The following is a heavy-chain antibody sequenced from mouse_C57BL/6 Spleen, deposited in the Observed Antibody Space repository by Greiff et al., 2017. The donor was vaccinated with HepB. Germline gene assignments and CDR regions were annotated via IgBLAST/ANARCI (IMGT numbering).Heavy chain of an antibody. V-gene: IGHV3-6*01. CDR1: GYSITSGYY. CDR2: ISYDGSN. Sequence: ESGPGLVKPSQSLSLTCSVTGYSITSGYYWNWIRQFPGNKLEWMGYISYDGSNNYNPSLKNRISITRDTSKNQFFLKLNSVTTEDTATYYCARDPAYYSNYERVDYWGQGTSVTVSS. CDR3: ARDPAYYSNYERVDY. J-gene: IGHJ4*01. D-gene: IGHD2-5*01.